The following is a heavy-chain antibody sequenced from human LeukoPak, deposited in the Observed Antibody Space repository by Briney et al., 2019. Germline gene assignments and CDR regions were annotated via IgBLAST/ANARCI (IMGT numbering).Heavy chain of an antibody. V-gene: IGHV5-10-1*01. D-gene: IGHD6-6*01. CDR2: IDPSDSYT. Sequence: GESLKISCKGSGYSFTSYWIGWVRQMPGKGLEWMGRIDPSDSYTNYSPSFQGHVTISADKSISTAYLQWSSLKASDTAMYYCARRYSSSLDPWGQGTLVTVSS. CDR3: ARRYSSSLDP. CDR1: GYSFTSYW. J-gene: IGHJ5*02.